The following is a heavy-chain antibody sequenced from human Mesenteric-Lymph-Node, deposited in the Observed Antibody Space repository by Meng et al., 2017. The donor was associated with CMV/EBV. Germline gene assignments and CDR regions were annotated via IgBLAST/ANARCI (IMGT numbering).Heavy chain of an antibody. CDR3: ARGVVPPSLVYYYYGMDV. D-gene: IGHD2-15*01. CDR2: ISRTGSVI. V-gene: IGHV3-48*03. Sequence: GESLKISCEGSGFTFSAYEMNWVRQAPGKGLEWVSYISRTGSVIHYADSVKGRFTISRDNAKNSLYLRLNSLGADDTALYYCARGVVPPSLVYYYYGMDVWGQGTTVTVSS. J-gene: IGHJ6*02. CDR1: GFTFSAYE.